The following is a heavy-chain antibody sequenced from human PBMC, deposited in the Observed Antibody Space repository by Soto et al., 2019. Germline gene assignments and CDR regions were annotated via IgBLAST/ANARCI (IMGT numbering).Heavy chain of an antibody. CDR1: GGSISSSSYY. V-gene: IGHV4-39*01. Sequence: SETLSLTCTVSGGSISSSSYYWGWIRQPPGKGLEWIGSIYYSGSTYYNPSLKSRVTISVDTSKNQFSLKLSSVTAADTAVYYCARLDYEVWSGYSGGVVDYWGQGTLVTVSS. D-gene: IGHD3-3*01. CDR3: ARLDYEVWSGYSGGVVDY. CDR2: IYYSGST. J-gene: IGHJ4*02.